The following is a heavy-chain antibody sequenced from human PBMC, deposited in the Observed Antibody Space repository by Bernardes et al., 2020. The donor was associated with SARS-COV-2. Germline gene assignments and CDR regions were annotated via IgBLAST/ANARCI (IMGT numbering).Heavy chain of an antibody. V-gene: IGHV3-20*04. D-gene: IGHD2-2*01. CDR2: IDWNGGST. CDR1: GFTFDDYA. J-gene: IGHJ2*01. CDR3: ARDYFVVVPAACHWYFDL. Sequence: GGSLRLSCAASGFTFDDYAMSWVRQAPGKGLEWVSDIDWNGGSTRYADSVKGRFTISRDNAKNSLYLQMNSLRAEDTAVYYCARDYFVVVPAACHWYFDLWGRGTLVTVSS.